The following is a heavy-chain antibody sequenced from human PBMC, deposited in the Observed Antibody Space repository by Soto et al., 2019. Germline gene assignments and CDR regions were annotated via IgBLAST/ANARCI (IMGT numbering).Heavy chain of an antibody. D-gene: IGHD3-16*01. CDR2: INGGDDSE. CDR3: TIYSHWGIIPPIHDH. J-gene: IGHJ4*02. Sequence: PGGSLRLSCAVSGFTFRSSPMSWVRRAPGKGLEWVSGINGGDDSEHYVDSVRGRFTIIRDNSKNLLLLQMNSLRVEDTAIYYCTIYSHWGIIPPIHDHWGQGTQVTVAS. CDR1: GFTFRSSP. V-gene: IGHV3-23*01.